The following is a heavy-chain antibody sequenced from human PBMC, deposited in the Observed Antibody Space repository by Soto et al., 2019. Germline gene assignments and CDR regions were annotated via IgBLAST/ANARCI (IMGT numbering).Heavy chain of an antibody. V-gene: IGHV3-23*01. CDR2: ISGSGSNT. D-gene: IGHD1-26*01. Sequence: GGSLRLSCAASGFTFTSYAMSWVRLTPGKGLEWVSAISGSGSNTLYADSVRGRFTISRDNSKNTVFLQMNNLGAEDTAVYFCASDRATFDYWGQGTRVTVSS. CDR1: GFTFTSYA. J-gene: IGHJ4*02. CDR3: ASDRATFDY.